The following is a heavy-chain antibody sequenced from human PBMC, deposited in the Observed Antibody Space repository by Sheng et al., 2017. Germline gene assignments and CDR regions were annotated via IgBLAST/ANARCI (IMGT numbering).Heavy chain of an antibody. CDR3: ARGPRGIVATTYYYYYGMDV. D-gene: IGHD5-12*01. CDR1: GFTFSSYE. V-gene: IGHV3-48*03. J-gene: IGHJ6*02. CDR2: ISSSGSTI. Sequence: EVQLVESGGGLVQPGGSLRLSCAASGFTFSSYEMNWVRQAPGKGLEWVSYISSSGSTIYYADSVKGRFTISRDNAKNSLYLQMNSLRAEDTAVYYCARGPRGIVATTYYYYYGMDVWDQGP.